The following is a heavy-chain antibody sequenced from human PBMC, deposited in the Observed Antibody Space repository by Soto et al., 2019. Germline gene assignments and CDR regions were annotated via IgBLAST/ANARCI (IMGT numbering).Heavy chain of an antibody. CDR1: GGTISSWY. CDR2: IYYIGST. D-gene: IGHD3-10*01. CDR3: ARDLRFRGFYAMDV. Sequence: PSETLSLTCTVSGGTISSWYWSWIRQPPGKGLEWIGYIYYIGSTYYNPSLKSRVTISVDTSKNQFSLKLSSVTAADTAVYYCARDLRFRGFYAMDVWGQGTTVTVSS. J-gene: IGHJ6*02. V-gene: IGHV4-59*06.